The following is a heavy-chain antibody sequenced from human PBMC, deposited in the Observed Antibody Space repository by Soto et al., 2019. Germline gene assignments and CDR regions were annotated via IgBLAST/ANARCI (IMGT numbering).Heavy chain of an antibody. V-gene: IGHV4-59*03. J-gene: IGHJ6*02. CDR2: VHYSWGS. CDR1: GGSISSYH. CDR3: GGGRIYYGSQYYYYGMDV. Sequence: SETLSLTCTVSGGSISSYHWSWIRQTPGKGLEWIGYVHYSWGSNYNPSLKSRVAISLDTSKSQFSLKLTSVTAADTAVYYCGGGRIYYGSQYYYYGMDVWGQGTTVTV. D-gene: IGHD3-10*01.